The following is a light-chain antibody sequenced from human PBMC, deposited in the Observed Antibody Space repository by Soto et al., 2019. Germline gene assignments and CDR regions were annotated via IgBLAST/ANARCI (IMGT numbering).Light chain of an antibody. CDR2: DVS. V-gene: IGLV2-14*03. CDR3: SSYTSSSTLV. J-gene: IGLJ2*01. CDR1: SSDVGGYNY. Sequence: QSALTQPASVSGSPGQSITLYCTGTSSDVGGYNYVSWYQNHPGKAPKLMIYDVSNRPSGVSNRFSGSKSGNTASLTISGLQAEDEAEYYCSSYTSSSTLVFGGGTKVTVL.